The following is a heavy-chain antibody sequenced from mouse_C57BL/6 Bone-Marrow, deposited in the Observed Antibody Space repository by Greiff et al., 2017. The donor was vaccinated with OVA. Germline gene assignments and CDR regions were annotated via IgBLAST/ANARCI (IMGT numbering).Heavy chain of an antibody. V-gene: IGHV5-4*01. Sequence: EVQRVESGGGLVKPGGSLKLSCAASGFTFSSYAMSWVRQTPEKRLEWVATISDGGSYTYYPDNVKGRFTISRDNAKNNLYLQMSHLKSEDTAMYYCARVYSNYDWFADWGQGTLVTVSA. D-gene: IGHD2-5*01. CDR3: ARVYSNYDWFAD. CDR1: GFTFSSYA. J-gene: IGHJ3*01. CDR2: ISDGGSYT.